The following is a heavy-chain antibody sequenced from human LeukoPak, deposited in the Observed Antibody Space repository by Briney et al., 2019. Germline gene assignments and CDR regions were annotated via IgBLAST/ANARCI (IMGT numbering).Heavy chain of an antibody. V-gene: IGHV3-33*01. CDR3: ARWLSDKIDSNGYLDY. Sequence: GGSLRLSCAASRYTFRRNGMHWVRQAPGKGLEWVAVIWYDGSKKYYGDSVRGRFTISRDNSKNTLYLQMNSLRAEDTAVYYCARWLSDKIDSNGYLDYWGQGTLVAVSS. J-gene: IGHJ4*02. D-gene: IGHD5-18*01. CDR2: IWYDGSKK. CDR1: RYTFRRNG.